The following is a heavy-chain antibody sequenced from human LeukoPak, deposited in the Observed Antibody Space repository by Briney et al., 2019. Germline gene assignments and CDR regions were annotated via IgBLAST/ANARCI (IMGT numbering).Heavy chain of an antibody. Sequence: GGPLRLSCAASGLTFSSYSMSWVRQAPGKGLEWVSYISSSSSTIYYADSVKGRFTISRDNVKDSLYLQMNSLRAEDTAVYYCARDASGYSYDYWGQGTLVTVSS. CDR3: ARDASGYSYDY. V-gene: IGHV3-48*01. D-gene: IGHD5-18*01. CDR1: GLTFSSYS. CDR2: ISSSSSTI. J-gene: IGHJ4*02.